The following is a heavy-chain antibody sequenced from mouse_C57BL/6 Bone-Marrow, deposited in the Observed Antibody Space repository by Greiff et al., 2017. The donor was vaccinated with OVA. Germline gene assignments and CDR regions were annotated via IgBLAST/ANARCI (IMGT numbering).Heavy chain of an antibody. D-gene: IGHD2-4*01. CDR2: IRNKANGYTT. CDR1: GFTFTDYY. V-gene: IGHV7-3*01. J-gene: IGHJ4*01. Sequence: EVKLMESGGGLVQPGGSLSLSCAASGFTFTDYYMSWVRQPPGKALEWLGFIRNKANGYTTEYSASVKGRFTISRDNSQSILYLQMNALRAEDSVTYYCARYIGDYLYAMDYWGQGTSVTVSS. CDR3: ARYIGDYLYAMDY.